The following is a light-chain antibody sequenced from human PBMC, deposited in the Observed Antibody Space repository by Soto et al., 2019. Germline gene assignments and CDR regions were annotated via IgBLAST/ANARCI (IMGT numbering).Light chain of an antibody. V-gene: IGKV3-20*01. Sequence: EIVLTQSPGTLSLSPGERATLSCRASQSVTSRSLAWYQQRPGQAPRLLIYGASNRATGIPDRFSGGGSGTDFTLTISRLEPEDFAVYYCQQYGSSPLTFGGGTKVDIK. J-gene: IGKJ4*01. CDR3: QQYGSSPLT. CDR2: GAS. CDR1: QSVTSRS.